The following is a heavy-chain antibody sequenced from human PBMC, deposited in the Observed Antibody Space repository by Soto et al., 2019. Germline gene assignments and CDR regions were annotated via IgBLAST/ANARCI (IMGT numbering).Heavy chain of an antibody. J-gene: IGHJ6*02. CDR3: ARSGSVPYYYYGLDV. D-gene: IGHD1-26*01. CDR2: ISTYNGDT. Sequence: VQLVQSGAEVKKPGASVKVSCKASGYTFSRSGISWVRQAPGQGLEWMGWISTYNGDTNYAQKVQGRVTMTTDTSTSTAFMELMSLRSDDTAVYYCARSGSVPYYYYGLDVWGQGITVTVSS. V-gene: IGHV1-18*01. CDR1: GYTFSRSG.